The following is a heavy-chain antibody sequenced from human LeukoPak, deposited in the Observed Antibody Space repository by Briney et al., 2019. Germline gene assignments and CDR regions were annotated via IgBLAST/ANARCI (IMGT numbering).Heavy chain of an antibody. CDR3: AKDRAVGASYWYFDL. CDR2: IYSGGST. V-gene: IGHV3-53*01. J-gene: IGHJ2*01. D-gene: IGHD1-26*01. Sequence: GGSLRLSCAASGFTVSSNYMSWVRQAPGKGLEWVSVIYSGGSTYYADSVKGRFTISRDSSKNTLFLHMNTLRAEDTAIYYCAKDRAVGASYWYFDLWGRGTLVTVSS. CDR1: GFTVSSNY.